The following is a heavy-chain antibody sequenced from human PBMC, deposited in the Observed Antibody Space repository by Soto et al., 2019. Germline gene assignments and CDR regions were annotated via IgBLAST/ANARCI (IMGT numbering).Heavy chain of an antibody. CDR3: ARPVEPFYYNGMDV. CDR2: ISYDGSNK. J-gene: IGHJ6*02. V-gene: IGHV3-30-3*01. CDR1: GFTFTTYA. Sequence: QVQLVESGGGVVQPGRSLRLSCAASGFTFTTYAMEWVRQAPGKGLEWVALISYDGSNKYYAESVMGRYTISRDNSKKPLYLQLNSLRAEDTAVYYCARPVEPFYYNGMDVWGQGTTVSVSS.